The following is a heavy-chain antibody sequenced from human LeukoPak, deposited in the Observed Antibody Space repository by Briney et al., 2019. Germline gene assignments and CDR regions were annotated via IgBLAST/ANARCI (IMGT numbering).Heavy chain of an antibody. Sequence: SETLSLTCAVSGVSISSSNWWSWVRQPPGKGLEWIGEIYHSGSTNYNPSLKSRVTMSVDKSKNQFSLKLSSVTAADTALYYCARRDYCGGDCYTIDYWGQGTLVTVSS. D-gene: IGHD2-21*02. J-gene: IGHJ4*02. CDR3: ARRDYCGGDCYTIDY. V-gene: IGHV4-4*02. CDR1: GVSISSSNW. CDR2: IYHSGST.